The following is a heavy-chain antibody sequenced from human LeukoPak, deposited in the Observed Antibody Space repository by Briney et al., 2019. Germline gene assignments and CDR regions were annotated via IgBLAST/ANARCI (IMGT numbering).Heavy chain of an antibody. D-gene: IGHD3-10*01. V-gene: IGHV3-33*01. CDR2: IWHDGSHK. CDR1: GFSFDTYA. J-gene: IGHJ4*02. Sequence: GGSLRLSCAASGFSFDTYAMHWVRQAPGQGLEWVALIWHDGSHKFYSNSVRGQFTISRDNSKNTVYLQMNNLRPDDTAVYYCAREIFGSGSYPEFWGQGTLVTVSS. CDR3: AREIFGSGSYPEF.